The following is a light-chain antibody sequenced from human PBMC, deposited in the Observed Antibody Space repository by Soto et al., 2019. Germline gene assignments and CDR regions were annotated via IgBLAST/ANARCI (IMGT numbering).Light chain of an antibody. CDR2: AAS. J-gene: IGKJ1*01. CDR3: QQSYTTYVEA. V-gene: IGKV3D-15*03. CDR1: QNISDT. Sequence: EILMTQSPSTLSASLGDRATLSCRASQNISDTLAWYQQKPGQAPRLLIYAASNRPTGIPDRFSGSGSGTDFLITISMLQDDYFAYFCQQSYTTYVEAFGQGTKVDI.